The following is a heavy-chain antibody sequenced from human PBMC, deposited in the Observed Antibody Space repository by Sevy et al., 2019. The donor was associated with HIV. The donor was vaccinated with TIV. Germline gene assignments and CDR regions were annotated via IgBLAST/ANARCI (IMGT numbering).Heavy chain of an antibody. CDR3: ARTTVTTLSSARNNWFVP. D-gene: IGHD4-4*01. J-gene: IGHJ5*02. CDR1: GDSINNGDYY. CDR2: IYYTGTT. V-gene: IGHV4-31*03. Sequence: SETLSLTCTVSGDSINNGDYYWSWIRQHPGKGLEWIGKIYYTGTTYYNPSLKSRLRISVERSENTLSLSLRSVTAADTAVYYCARTTVTTLSSARNNWFVPWGQGTLVTVSS.